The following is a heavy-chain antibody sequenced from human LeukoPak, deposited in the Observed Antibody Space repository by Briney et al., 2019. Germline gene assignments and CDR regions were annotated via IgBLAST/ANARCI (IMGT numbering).Heavy chain of an antibody. J-gene: IGHJ5*02. Sequence: GGSLRLSCAASGFTFDDYAMHWVRQTPGKGLEWVSLLSGDGGTTDYADSVKGRFTISRDNSKNSLYLQMNSLRTEDTALYYCASMAYDTSGYYVNWFDPWGQGTLVTVSS. CDR2: LSGDGGTT. CDR1: GFTFDDYA. V-gene: IGHV3-43*02. D-gene: IGHD3-22*01. CDR3: ASMAYDTSGYYVNWFDP.